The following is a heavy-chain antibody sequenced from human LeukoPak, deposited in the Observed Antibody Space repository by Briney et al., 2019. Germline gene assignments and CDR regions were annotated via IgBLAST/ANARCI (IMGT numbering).Heavy chain of an antibody. Sequence: PGGSLRLSCAASGFTFSSYGMSWVRQAPGKGLEWVSAISGSGGSTYYADSVKGRFTISRDNSENTLYLQMNSLRAEDTAVYYCAKAQVVVLLWFWGQGTLVTISS. CDR3: AKAQVVVLLWF. J-gene: IGHJ4*02. D-gene: IGHD3-10*01. CDR1: GFTFSSYG. V-gene: IGHV3-23*01. CDR2: ISGSGGST.